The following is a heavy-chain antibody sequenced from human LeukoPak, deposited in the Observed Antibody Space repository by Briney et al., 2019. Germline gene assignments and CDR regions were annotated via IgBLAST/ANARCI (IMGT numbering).Heavy chain of an antibody. CDR1: GYTLTELS. CDR3: ARYLGGYYYYMDV. CDR2: FDPEDGET. D-gene: IGHD3-16*01. J-gene: IGHJ6*03. V-gene: IGHV1-24*01. Sequence: GASVKVSCKVSGYTLTELSMHWVRQAPGKGLEWMGGFDPEDGETIYAQKFQGRVTITRNTSISTAYMELSSLRSEDTAVYYCARYLGGYYYYMDVWGKGTTVTVSS.